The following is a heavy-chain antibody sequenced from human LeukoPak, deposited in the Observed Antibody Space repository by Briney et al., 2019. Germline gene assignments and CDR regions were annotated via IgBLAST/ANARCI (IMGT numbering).Heavy chain of an antibody. J-gene: IGHJ6*04. V-gene: IGHV3-7*01. Sequence: GGSLRLSCAASGFTFSDNWMTWVRQAPGKGLEWVANINQDGGGRYYVDSVQGRFIISRDSAQNSVHLQMNSLRAEDTAVYYCATRYCSIAACRASSYKCMDDWGKGTTVIVSS. D-gene: IGHD2-2*01. CDR2: INQDGGGR. CDR1: GFTFSDNW. CDR3: ATRYCSIAACRASSYKCMDD.